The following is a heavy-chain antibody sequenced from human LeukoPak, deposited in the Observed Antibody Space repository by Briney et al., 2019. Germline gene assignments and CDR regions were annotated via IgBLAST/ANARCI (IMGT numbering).Heavy chain of an antibody. Sequence: PSGTLSLTCAVSADSFSSHYWTWIRQPPGKGLEWIGYISYIGSTNYNPSLKSRVTISIDTSKNQFSLKLRSVTAADTAVYYCARDLVTVTKGFDIWGQGTMVSVSS. CDR3: ARDLVTVTKGFDI. D-gene: IGHD4-17*01. CDR1: ADSFSSHY. CDR2: ISYIGST. V-gene: IGHV4-59*11. J-gene: IGHJ3*02.